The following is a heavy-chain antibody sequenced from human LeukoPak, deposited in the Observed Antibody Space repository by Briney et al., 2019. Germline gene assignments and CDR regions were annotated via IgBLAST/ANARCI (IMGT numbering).Heavy chain of an antibody. CDR2: ISGSGGST. J-gene: IGHJ4*02. Sequence: GGSLRLSCAASGFIFTNHAMNWVRQAPGKGLEWVSGISGSGGSTYYAGSVKGRFTISRDNSKNTLYMQMNSLRAEETAVYYCAKDFRSGTYPLDYWGQGTLVTVSS. V-gene: IGHV3-23*01. D-gene: IGHD3-10*01. CDR3: AKDFRSGTYPLDY. CDR1: GFIFTNHA.